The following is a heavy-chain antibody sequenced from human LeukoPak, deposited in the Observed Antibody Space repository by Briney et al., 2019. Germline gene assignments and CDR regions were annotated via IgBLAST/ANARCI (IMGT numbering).Heavy chain of an antibody. V-gene: IGHV3-7*01. J-gene: IGHJ4*02. D-gene: IGHD6-13*01. CDR2: IKQDGSEK. CDR1: GFTFRSYW. Sequence: GGSLRLSCAASGFTFRSYWMSWVRQAPGKGLEWVANIKQDGSEKYYVDSVKGRFTISRDNAKNSLYLQMNSLRAEDTAVYYCARDMPYSSSSDYWGQGTLVTVSS. CDR3: ARDMPYSSSSDY.